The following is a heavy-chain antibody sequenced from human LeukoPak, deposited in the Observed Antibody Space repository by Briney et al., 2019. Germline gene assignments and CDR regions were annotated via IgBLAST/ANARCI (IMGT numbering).Heavy chain of an antibody. CDR2: IYHSGST. CDR3: ARVPIVVVVAATLPEYYFDY. J-gene: IGHJ4*02. V-gene: IGHV4-4*02. D-gene: IGHD2-15*01. Sequence: PSETLSLTCAVSGGSISSSNWWSWVRQPPGKGLEWIGEIYHSGSTNYNPSLKSRVTISVDKPKNQFSLKLSSVTAADTAVYYCARVPIVVVVAATLPEYYFDYWGQGTLVTVSS. CDR1: GGSISSSNW.